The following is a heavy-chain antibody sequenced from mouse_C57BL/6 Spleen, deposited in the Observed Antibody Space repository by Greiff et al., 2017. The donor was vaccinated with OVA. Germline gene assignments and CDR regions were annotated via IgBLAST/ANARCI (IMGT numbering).Heavy chain of an antibody. CDR2: ISSGSSTI. V-gene: IGHV5-17*01. CDR1: GFTFSDYG. Sequence: EVNVVESGGGLVKPGGSLKLSCAASGFTFSDYGMHWVRQAPEKGLEWVAYISSGSSTIYYADTVKGRFTISRDNAKNTLFLQMTSLRSEDTAMYYCARELDWYFDVWGTGTTVTVSS. D-gene: IGHD1-3*01. CDR3: ARELDWYFDV. J-gene: IGHJ1*03.